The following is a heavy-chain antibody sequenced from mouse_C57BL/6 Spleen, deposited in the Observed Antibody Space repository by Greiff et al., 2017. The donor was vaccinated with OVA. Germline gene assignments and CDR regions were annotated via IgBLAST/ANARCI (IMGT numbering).Heavy chain of an antibody. CDR2: ISSGGDYI. V-gene: IGHV5-9-1*02. Sequence: EVKVVESGEGLVKPGGSLKLSCAASGFTFSSYAMSWVRQTPEKRLEWVAYISSGGDYIYYADTVKGRFTISRDNARNTLYLQMSSLKSEDTAMYYCTRGEYYFDYWGQGTTLTVSS. CDR1: GFTFSSYA. CDR3: TRGEYYFDY. J-gene: IGHJ2*01.